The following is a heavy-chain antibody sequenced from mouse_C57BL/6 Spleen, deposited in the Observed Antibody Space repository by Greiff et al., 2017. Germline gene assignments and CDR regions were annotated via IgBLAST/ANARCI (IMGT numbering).Heavy chain of an antibody. J-gene: IGHJ1*03. D-gene: IGHD1-1*01. CDR3: ARGGYYYGSSWYFDV. V-gene: IGHV5-17*01. CDR1: GFTFSDYG. Sequence: EVHLVESGGGLVKPGGSLKLSCAASGFTFSDYGMHWVRQAPEKGLEWVAYISSGSSTIYYADTVKGRFTISRDNAKNTLFLQMTSLRSEDTAMYYCARGGYYYGSSWYFDVWGTGTTVTVSS. CDR2: ISSGSSTI.